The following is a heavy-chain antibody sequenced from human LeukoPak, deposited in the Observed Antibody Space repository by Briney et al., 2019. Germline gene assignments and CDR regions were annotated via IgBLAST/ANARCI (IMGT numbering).Heavy chain of an antibody. CDR3: ARVWHCTSTSCYDY. J-gene: IGHJ4*02. V-gene: IGHV3-48*02. CDR1: GFTFSSYS. D-gene: IGHD2-2*01. Sequence: PGGSLRLSCAASGFTFSSYSMNWVRQAPGKGLEWVSYISSSSGTIYYADSVRGRFTISRENAKNSLYLQMNSLRDEDTAVYYCARVWHCTSTSCYDYWGQGTLVTVSS. CDR2: ISSSSGTI.